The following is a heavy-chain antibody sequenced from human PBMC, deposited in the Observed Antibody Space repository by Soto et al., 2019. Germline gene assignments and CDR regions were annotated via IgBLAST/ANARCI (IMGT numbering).Heavy chain of an antibody. V-gene: IGHV3-30*18. J-gene: IGHJ4*02. CDR3: VKVNYGSGSYLDS. CDR2: ISDDGSSE. Sequence: QVQLAESGGGVVQPGRSLRLPCAGSGFTFSSYAMHWVRQAPGKGLEWVAAISDDGSSEYSADSVKGRFTISRDNSKNTLFLEMNSLTAEDTGLYYCVKVNYGSGSYLDSWGQGTLVIVSS. CDR1: GFTFSSYA. D-gene: IGHD3-10*01.